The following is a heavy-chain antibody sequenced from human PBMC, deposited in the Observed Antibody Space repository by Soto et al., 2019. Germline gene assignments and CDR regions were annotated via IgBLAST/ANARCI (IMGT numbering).Heavy chain of an antibody. CDR3: AKDGWSWMTVTTQYFDL. V-gene: IGHV3-23*01. CDR1: GFTFSSYA. Sequence: EVHLLESGGDLVQPGGSLRLSCAASGFTFSSYAMSWVRQTPGKGLEWVSVISGSGDNTYYADSVKGRFTISRDNSKNTLYLQMNSQKAEDTAVYYCAKDGWSWMTVTTQYFDLWGRGTLVTVSS. CDR2: ISGSGDNT. J-gene: IGHJ2*01. D-gene: IGHD4-17*01.